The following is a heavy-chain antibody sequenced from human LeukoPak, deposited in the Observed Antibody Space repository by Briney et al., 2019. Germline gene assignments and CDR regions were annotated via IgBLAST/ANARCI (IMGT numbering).Heavy chain of an antibody. CDR1: GYTFTSYG. J-gene: IGHJ6*03. CDR2: INPNNGGT. Sequence: ASVKVSCKASGYTFTSYGISWVRQAPGQGLEWMGWINPNNGGTNQLQKFQGRVTMTRDTSISTAYMELSSLISDDTAVYYCARHSTVLRFLEWLPQYMDVWGKGTTVTVSS. D-gene: IGHD3-3*01. CDR3: ARHSTVLRFLEWLPQYMDV. V-gene: IGHV1-2*02.